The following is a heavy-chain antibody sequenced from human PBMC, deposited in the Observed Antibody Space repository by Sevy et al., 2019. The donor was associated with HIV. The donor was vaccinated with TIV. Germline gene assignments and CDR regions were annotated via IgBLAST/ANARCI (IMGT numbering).Heavy chain of an antibody. V-gene: IGHV3-15*01. D-gene: IGHD3-10*01. CDR3: TTNYYGSGSYYNYYFDY. J-gene: IGHJ4*02. CDR2: IKSKTDGGTT. Sequence: GGSLRLSCAASGFTFSNAWMSWVRQAPGKGLEWVGRIKSKTDGGTTDNAAPVKGRFTISRDDSKNTLYLQMNSLKTEDTAVYYCTTNYYGSGSYYNYYFDYWGQGTLVTVSS. CDR1: GFTFSNAW.